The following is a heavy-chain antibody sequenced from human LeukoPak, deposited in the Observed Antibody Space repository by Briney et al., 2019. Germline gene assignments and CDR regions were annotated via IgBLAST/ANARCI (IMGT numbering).Heavy chain of an antibody. CDR2: INQDGSEK. V-gene: IGHV3-7*03. CDR3: VWDRLTSNWDTDRFRH. D-gene: IGHD1/OR15-1a*01. Sequence: PGGSLRLSCTVSGFTFSSYWMNWVRQAPGKGLEGGGNINQDGSEKNYVDSVKGRFTLSRDNAKKTLYLQMNSLRGEDTAMYYCVWDRLTSNWDTDRFRHWGQGTLVTVSS. J-gene: IGHJ1*01. CDR1: GFTFSSYW.